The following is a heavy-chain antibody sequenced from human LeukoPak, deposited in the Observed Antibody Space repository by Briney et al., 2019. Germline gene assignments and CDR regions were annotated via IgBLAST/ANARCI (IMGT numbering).Heavy chain of an antibody. Sequence: GRSLRLSCAASGFTFSSYGMHWVRQAPGKGLEWVAVIWYDGSNKYYADSVKGRFTISRDNSKNTLYLQMNSLRAEDTAVYYCAKDKGYSSGWYLLDPWGRGTLVTVSS. V-gene: IGHV3-33*06. D-gene: IGHD6-19*01. CDR3: AKDKGYSSGWYLLDP. CDR2: IWYDGSNK. CDR1: GFTFSSYG. J-gene: IGHJ5*02.